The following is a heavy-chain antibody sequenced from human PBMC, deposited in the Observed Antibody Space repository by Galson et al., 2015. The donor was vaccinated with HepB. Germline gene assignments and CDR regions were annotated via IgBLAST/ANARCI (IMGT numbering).Heavy chain of an antibody. D-gene: IGHD1-1*01. V-gene: IGHV1-2*02. CDR3: ARSSLYKWNGYDAFDI. J-gene: IGHJ3*02. CDR1: GYTFTHYY. CDR2: VNPNGGGT. Sequence: SVKVSCKASGYTFTHYYIHWVRQAPGQGLEWMGWVNPNGGGTDYAQKFQGRVTSTGDTSISTAYMELSDMKSDDTAVYYCARSSLYKWNGYDAFDIWGQGTLVTVSS.